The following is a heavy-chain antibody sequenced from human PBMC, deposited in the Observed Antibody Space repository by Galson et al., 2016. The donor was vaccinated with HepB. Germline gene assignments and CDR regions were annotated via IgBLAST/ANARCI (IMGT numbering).Heavy chain of an antibody. Sequence: SLRLSCATSGFTFNNYGMHWVRQAPGKGLEWVAVISNDENYKYYADSVKGRFTISRENSKNTLYLQMNSLRAEDTAVYYCAKDSHDSKFNYYGMDVWGQGTTVTVSS. J-gene: IGHJ6*02. CDR2: ISNDENYK. V-gene: IGHV3-30*18. CDR3: AKDSHDSKFNYYGMDV. D-gene: IGHD2-15*01. CDR1: GFTFNNYG.